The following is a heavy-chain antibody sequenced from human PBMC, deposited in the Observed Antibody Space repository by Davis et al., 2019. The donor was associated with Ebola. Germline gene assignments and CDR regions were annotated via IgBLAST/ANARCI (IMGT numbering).Heavy chain of an antibody. J-gene: IGHJ6*02. V-gene: IGHV1-18*01. CDR1: GYTFTSYG. Sequence: ASVKVSCKASGYTFTSYGISWVRQAPGQGLEWMGWISAYNGNTNYAQKLQGRVTMTTDTSTSTAYMELRSLRSDDTAVYYCARDKWYSSSWYNDYYGMDVWGQGTTVTVSS. D-gene: IGHD6-13*01. CDR2: ISAYNGNT. CDR3: ARDKWYSSSWYNDYYGMDV.